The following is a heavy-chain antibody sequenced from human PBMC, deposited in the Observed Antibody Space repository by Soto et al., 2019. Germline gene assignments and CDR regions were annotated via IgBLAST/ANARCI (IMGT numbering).Heavy chain of an antibody. CDR2: IDYSAEST. D-gene: IGHD2-15*01. V-gene: IGHV3-23*01. Sequence: GGSLRLSCAASGFAFSSYAMNWVRQAPGKGLEWVSTIDYSAESTYDADSVKGRFIISRDNPKNSLYLQMNSLRVEDTAVYYCAKMSGSGGGRFDYWGQGTLVTVSS. J-gene: IGHJ4*02. CDR3: AKMSGSGGGRFDY. CDR1: GFAFSSYA.